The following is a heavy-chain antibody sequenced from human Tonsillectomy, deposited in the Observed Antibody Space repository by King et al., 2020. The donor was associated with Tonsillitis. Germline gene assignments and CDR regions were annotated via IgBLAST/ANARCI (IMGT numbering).Heavy chain of an antibody. V-gene: IGHV4-30-2*01. CDR2: IYHSGST. Sequence: LQLQESGSGLVKPSQTLSLTCVVSGGSINSGGYSWSWIRQPPGQGLEWIGYIYHSGSTYYNPSLKSRVTISIDTSKNQLSLKLSSVTAADTAVYYCARGHYDILTGHYHDKFDIWGQGTMVTVSS. D-gene: IGHD3-9*01. J-gene: IGHJ3*02. CDR1: GGSINSGGYS. CDR3: ARGHYDILTGHYHDKFDI.